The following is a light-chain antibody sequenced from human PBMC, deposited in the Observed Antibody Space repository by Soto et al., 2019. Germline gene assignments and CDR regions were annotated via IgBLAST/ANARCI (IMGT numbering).Light chain of an antibody. J-gene: IGKJ1*01. CDR3: QQYNNWPSWT. CDR1: QSVSSN. Sequence: EILMTQSPGNLSLYPGERATLSCRASQSVSSNLAWYQQKPGQSTRLIIYGASTRANGIPARFSGSGSGTEFTLTLSSLQSEDFAVYYCQQYNNWPSWTFGQGTKVDIK. V-gene: IGKV3-15*01. CDR2: GAS.